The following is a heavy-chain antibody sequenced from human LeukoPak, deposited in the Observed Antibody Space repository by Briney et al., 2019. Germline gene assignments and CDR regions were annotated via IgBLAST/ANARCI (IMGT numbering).Heavy chain of an antibody. V-gene: IGHV4-59*01. D-gene: IGHD5-18*01. J-gene: IGHJ4*02. CDR2: IYYSGST. Sequence: SETLSLTCTVSGGSISSYYWSWLRQPPGKGLEWIGYIYYSGSTNYNPSLKSRVTISVDTSKNQFSLKLSSVTAADTAVYYCARSSAMAIGFDYWGQGTLVTVSS. CDR3: ARSSAMAIGFDY. CDR1: GGSISSYY.